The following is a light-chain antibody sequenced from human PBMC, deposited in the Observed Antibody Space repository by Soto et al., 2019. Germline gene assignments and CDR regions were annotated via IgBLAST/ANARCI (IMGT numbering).Light chain of an antibody. V-gene: IGKV1-6*02. J-gene: IGKJ4*01. CDR2: AAT. CDR1: QGIRYY. CDR3: LQDYTYPLT. Sequence: AIEMTQSPSSLSASVGDRVTITCRASQGIRYYLCWYQQKPGKAPKVLIQAATSLQSGVPSRFSGSGSGTEFTLTISSLQPEDFATYYCLQDYTYPLTFGGGTKVEIK.